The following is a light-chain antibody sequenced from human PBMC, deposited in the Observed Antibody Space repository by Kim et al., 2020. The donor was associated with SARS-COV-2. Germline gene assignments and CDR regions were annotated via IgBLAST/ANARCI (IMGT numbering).Light chain of an antibody. J-gene: IGKJ1*01. CDR3: HKYNTSPLT. Sequence: EIVMTQSPATLSVSPGERATLSCRASQSVSSNLVWYQQKPGQSPRLLIYGASTRATGIPARFSGSGSGTEFTLTISSLQSEDFAVYYCHKYNTSPLTFGQGTKVDIK. V-gene: IGKV3-15*01. CDR1: QSVSSN. CDR2: GAS.